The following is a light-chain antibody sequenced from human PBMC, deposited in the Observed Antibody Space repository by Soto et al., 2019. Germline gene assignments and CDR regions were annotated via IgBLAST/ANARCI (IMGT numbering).Light chain of an antibody. V-gene: IGLV2-14*01. J-gene: IGLJ1*01. CDR1: NSDIGTYNY. CDR2: EVS. CDR3: SSYTSTSTLYV. Sequence: QSALTQPASVSGSPGQSITISCTGSNSDIGTYNYVSWYQQLPGKAPKLVISEVSNRPSGISGRFSGSKSGNAASLTISGLQAEGEATYYCSSYTSTSTLYVFGPGTKVTVL.